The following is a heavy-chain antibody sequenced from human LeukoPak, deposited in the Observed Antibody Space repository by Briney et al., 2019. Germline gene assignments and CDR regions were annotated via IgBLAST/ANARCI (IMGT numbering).Heavy chain of an antibody. V-gene: IGHV3-53*01. Sequence: GGSLRLSCECSGFTVSTYYMNWVRQAPGTGLEWVVIIYSVGSTYDADCVKGGFNVSRDISKNTVYLQMINLRDEDTAVYYCETGGDHYHWYLDVWGRGTLVTASS. CDR3: ETGGDHYHWYLDV. CDR2: IYSVGST. D-gene: IGHD1-26*01. J-gene: IGHJ2*01. CDR1: GFTVSTYY.